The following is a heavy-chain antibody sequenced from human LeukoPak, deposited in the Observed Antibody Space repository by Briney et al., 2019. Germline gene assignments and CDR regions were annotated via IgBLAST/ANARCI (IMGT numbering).Heavy chain of an antibody. D-gene: IGHD2-2*01. Sequence: GGSVTVSFMASGYTFIDYYMHWVRQAPGQGWEWMGWINSNSGDTNYLQRFQGRATMTSETSISTALKELSSLRSDVTAVDYCARANPLYCSSTPCLFDHWGQGTLVTVSS. CDR3: ARANPLYCSSTPCLFDH. CDR1: GYTFIDYY. J-gene: IGHJ5*02. CDR2: INSNSGDT. V-gene: IGHV1-2*02.